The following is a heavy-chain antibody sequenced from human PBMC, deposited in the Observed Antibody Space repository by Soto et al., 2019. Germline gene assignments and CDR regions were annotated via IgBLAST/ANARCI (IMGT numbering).Heavy chain of an antibody. CDR2: IDNSGDGS. V-gene: IGHV3-23*05. CDR3: AKIPSRGMIFGAGS. J-gene: IGHJ5*02. Sequence: GGSLRLSCAASGFIFRNHVLNWVRQAPGKGLEWVSAIDNSGDGSFYADSVKGRFIISRDNSKDTVFLHMNNLRLEDTAFYYCAKIPSRGMIFGAGSWGQGTLVTVSS. D-gene: IGHD3-3*01. CDR1: GFIFRNHV.